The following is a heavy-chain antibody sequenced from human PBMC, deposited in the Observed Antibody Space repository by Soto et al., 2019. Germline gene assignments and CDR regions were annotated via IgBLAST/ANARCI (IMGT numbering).Heavy chain of an antibody. CDR3: AKLRWTISLQEEDAI. CDR1: GGTFGSYA. V-gene: IGHV1-69*06. D-gene: IGHD4-17*01. J-gene: IGHJ4*02. Sequence: QVQLVQSGAEVKKPGSSVKVSCKSSGGTFGSYAISWVRQAPGQGLEWMGGVIPIFGTPHYAQKFHDRVKITADIPTSTAYLELSSLKSADTAVYYCAKLRWTISLQEEDAIWSLGTLVTVSS. CDR2: VIPIFGTP.